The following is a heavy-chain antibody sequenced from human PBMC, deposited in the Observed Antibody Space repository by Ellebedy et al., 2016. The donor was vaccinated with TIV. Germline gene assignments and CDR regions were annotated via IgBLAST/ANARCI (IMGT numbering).Heavy chain of an antibody. D-gene: IGHD3-22*01. J-gene: IGHJ4*02. V-gene: IGHV3-30*04. Sequence: GGSLRLSCAASGFTFSSYAMHWVRQAPGKGLEWVAVISYDGSNKYYADSVKGRFTISRDNSKNTLYLQMNSLKTEDTAVYYCTTDYYDSSGYSNPEYYFDYWGQGTQVTVSS. CDR2: ISYDGSNK. CDR3: TTDYYDSSGYSNPEYYFDY. CDR1: GFTFSSYA.